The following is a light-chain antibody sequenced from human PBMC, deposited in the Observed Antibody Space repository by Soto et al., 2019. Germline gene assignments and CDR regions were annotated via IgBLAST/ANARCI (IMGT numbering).Light chain of an antibody. Sequence: EIFLTQSPCTLSLSPGERATLSCRASQSISNNFLAWYQQRPGQAPRLLIYGASSRATGIPDRFSGSGSGTDYTLTISRLEPEDFAVYYCQRYGSSSITFGQGTRLEI. CDR3: QRYGSSSIT. CDR1: QSISNNF. V-gene: IGKV3-20*01. CDR2: GAS. J-gene: IGKJ5*01.